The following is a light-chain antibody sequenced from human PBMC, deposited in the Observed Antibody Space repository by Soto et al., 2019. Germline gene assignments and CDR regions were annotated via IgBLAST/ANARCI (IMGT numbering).Light chain of an antibody. Sequence: QSALTQPASGSGSPGQSITISCTGTSSDVGGYNYVSWYQQHPGKAPKLMIYDVSNRPSGVSNRFSGSKSGNTASLTISGLQAEDEADYYCSSYTSSSAVYVFGTGTKLTVL. V-gene: IGLV2-14*01. CDR2: DVS. CDR1: SSDVGGYNY. CDR3: SSYTSSSAVYV. J-gene: IGLJ1*01.